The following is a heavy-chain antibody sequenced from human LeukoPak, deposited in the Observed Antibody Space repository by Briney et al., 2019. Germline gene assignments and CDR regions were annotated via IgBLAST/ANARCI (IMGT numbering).Heavy chain of an antibody. CDR1: GGSISSSSYY. CDR2: IYYSGST. J-gene: IGHJ4*02. CDR3: ARQIKYIGDDFFDY. D-gene: IGHD4-17*01. V-gene: IGHV4-39*01. Sequence: PSETLSLTCTVSGGSISSSSYYWGWIRQPPGKGLEWIGSIYYSGSTYYNPSLKSRVTISVDTSKNQFSLKLSSVTAADPAVYYCARQIKYIGDDFFDYWGQGTLVTVSS.